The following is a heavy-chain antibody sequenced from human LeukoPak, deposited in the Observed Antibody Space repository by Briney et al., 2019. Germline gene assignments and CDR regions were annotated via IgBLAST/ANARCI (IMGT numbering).Heavy chain of an antibody. CDR1: GFTFSNFW. Sequence: PGGSLRLSCTASGFTFSNFWMGWVRQAPGKGLEWVANIKQDETEKFYLGSVKGRFTISRDNSKNTLYLQMNSLRAEDTAVYYCAKGEMTTATPFDYWGQGTLVTVSS. D-gene: IGHD4-11*01. V-gene: IGHV3-7*03. CDR2: IKQDETEK. CDR3: AKGEMTTATPFDY. J-gene: IGHJ4*02.